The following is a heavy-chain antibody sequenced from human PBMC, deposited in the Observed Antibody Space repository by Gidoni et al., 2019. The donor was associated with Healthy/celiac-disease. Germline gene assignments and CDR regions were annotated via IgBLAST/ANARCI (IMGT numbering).Heavy chain of an antibody. Sequence: QVQLQESGTGLVKPSQTLSLTCPVSGGALSSGSYSWSWIRQPAGKGLEWFGRIYTSGSTNYNPSLKSRVTISVDTSKNQFSLKLSSVTAADTAVYYCARVPWSCYYPSGDYYYYYMDVWGKGTTVTVSS. CDR1: GGALSSGSYS. D-gene: IGHD3-3*01. CDR3: ARVPWSCYYPSGDYYYYYMDV. J-gene: IGHJ6*03. CDR2: IYTSGST. V-gene: IGHV4-61*02.